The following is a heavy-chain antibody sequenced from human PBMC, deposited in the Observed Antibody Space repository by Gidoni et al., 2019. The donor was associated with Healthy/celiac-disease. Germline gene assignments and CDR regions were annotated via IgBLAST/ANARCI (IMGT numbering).Heavy chain of an antibody. Sequence: EVQLVESGGGLVQPGRSLRLSCTASGFTFGDYAMSWFRQAPGKGLEWVGFIRSKAYGGTTEYAASVKGRFTISRDDSKSIAYLQMNSLKTEDTAVYYCTRVVVVAAINWFDPWGQGTLVTVSS. V-gene: IGHV3-49*03. J-gene: IGHJ5*02. CDR3: TRVVVVAAINWFDP. D-gene: IGHD2-15*01. CDR1: GFTFGDYA. CDR2: IRSKAYGGTT.